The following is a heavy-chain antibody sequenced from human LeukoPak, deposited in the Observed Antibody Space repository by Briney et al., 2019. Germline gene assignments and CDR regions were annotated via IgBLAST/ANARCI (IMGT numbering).Heavy chain of an antibody. V-gene: IGHV3-23*01. CDR2: ISGSGGST. CDR3: AKLALGHIVVVTASSPFDY. J-gene: IGHJ4*02. CDR1: GFTFSSYA. Sequence: PGGSLRLSCAASGFTFSSYAMSWVRQAPGKGLEWVSAISGSGGSTYYADSVKGRFTISRDNSKNTLYLQMNSLRAEDTAVYYCAKLALGHIVVVTASSPFDYWGQGTLVTVSS. D-gene: IGHD2-21*02.